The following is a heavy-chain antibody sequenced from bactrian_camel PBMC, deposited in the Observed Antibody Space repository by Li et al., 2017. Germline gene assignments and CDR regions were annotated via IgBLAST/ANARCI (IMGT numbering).Heavy chain of an antibody. V-gene: IGHV3S6*01. Sequence: HVQLVESGGGLVQPGGSLRLSCAASGFPFSSYYMSWVRQTPGKGLEWVSGIYIAGSREYYADSVKGRFSVARDNAKNTAYLQMNSLKSEDTGVYYCVRDLALVHQEGVKYWGQGTQVTVS. CDR2: IYIAGSRE. CDR3: VRDLALVHQEGVKY. D-gene: IGHD6*01. J-gene: IGHJ4*01. CDR1: GFPFSSYY.